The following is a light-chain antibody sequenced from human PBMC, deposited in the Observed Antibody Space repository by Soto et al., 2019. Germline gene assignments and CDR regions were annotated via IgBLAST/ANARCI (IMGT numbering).Light chain of an antibody. CDR3: SSYTGDTTPV. J-gene: IGLJ2*01. CDR2: EVS. CDR1: SNDVGGYAY. V-gene: IGLV2-14*01. Sequence: QSALTQPASVSGSPGQSITISCTGTSNDVGGYAYVSWYQQYPGKAPKLVISEVSNRPSGVSHRFSGSRSGNTASLTISGLQAEDEAEYYCSSYTGDTTPVFGGGTKLTVL.